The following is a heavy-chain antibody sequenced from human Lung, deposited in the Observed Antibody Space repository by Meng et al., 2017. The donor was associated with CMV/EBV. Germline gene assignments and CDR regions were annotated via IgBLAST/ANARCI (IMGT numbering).Heavy chain of an antibody. V-gene: IGHV4-34*01. CDR3: ARGPPLIGYCSSTSCYGIRY. Sequence: FSGFYWSWIPQPPGKWLEWIGEINHSGSTHSNPSLKSRVTISVDTSKNQFSLKLSSVTAADTAVYYCARGPPLIGYCSSTSCYGIRYWGQGTLVTVSS. CDR2: INHSGST. D-gene: IGHD2-2*01. J-gene: IGHJ4*02. CDR1: FSGFY.